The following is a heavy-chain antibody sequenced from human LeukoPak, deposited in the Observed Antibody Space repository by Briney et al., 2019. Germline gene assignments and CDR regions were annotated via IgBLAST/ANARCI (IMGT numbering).Heavy chain of an antibody. J-gene: IGHJ4*02. V-gene: IGHV3-74*01. CDR1: GFTFSSFW. CDR3: AREWKKTGAFDY. Sequence: GGSLRLSCAASGFTFSSFWMHWVRQAPGKGLVWVSFINTDGSSTTYADSVKGRFTVSRDDAKNTLYLQMSGLRAEDTAVYYCAREWKKTGAFDYWGQGTLVTVSS. CDR2: INTDGSST. D-gene: IGHD1-1*01.